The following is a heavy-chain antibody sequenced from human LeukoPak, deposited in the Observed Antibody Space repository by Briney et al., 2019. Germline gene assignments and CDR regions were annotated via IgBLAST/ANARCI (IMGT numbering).Heavy chain of an antibody. V-gene: IGHV3-23*01. CDR1: GFTFSNNA. CDR3: AKVVDYGSGSNYYYYYFDY. J-gene: IGHJ4*02. Sequence: PGGSLRLSCAASGFTFSNNAMSWVRQAPGKGLEWVSLISGSGGSTYYADSVKGRFTISRDNSKNTLYLQMNSLRAEDTAVYYCAKVVDYGSGSNYYYYYFDYWGQGTLVTVSS. D-gene: IGHD3-10*01. CDR2: ISGSGGST.